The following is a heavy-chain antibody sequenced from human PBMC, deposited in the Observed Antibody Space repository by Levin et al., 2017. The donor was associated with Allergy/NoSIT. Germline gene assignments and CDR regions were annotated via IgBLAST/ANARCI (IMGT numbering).Heavy chain of an antibody. J-gene: IGHJ4*02. CDR2: IYYGGNT. CDR3: AGDLPGSPRFDF. V-gene: IGHV4-59*01. CDR1: GGYLSGYH. Sequence: SETLSLTCTLSGGYLSGYHWSWVRQPPGRGLEWIGYIYYGGNTVYNPSLKSRVTMSIDTSKNQFSLRLISVTAADAAVYYCAGDLPGSPRFDFWGQGALVTVSS.